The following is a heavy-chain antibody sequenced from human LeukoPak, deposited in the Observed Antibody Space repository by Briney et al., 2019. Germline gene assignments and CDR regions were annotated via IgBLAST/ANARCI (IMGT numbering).Heavy chain of an antibody. D-gene: IGHD4-17*01. CDR2: IYPGDSDT. V-gene: IGHV5-51*01. CDR3: ARIPSVTSPHDDYFDY. J-gene: IGHJ4*02. CDR1: GYSFTSYW. Sequence: GESLKISCKGSGYSFTSYWIGWVRQMPGKGLEWMGIIYPGDSDTRYSPSFQGQVTIPADKSISTAYLQWSSLKASDTAMYYCARIPSVTSPHDDYFDYWGQGTLVTVSS.